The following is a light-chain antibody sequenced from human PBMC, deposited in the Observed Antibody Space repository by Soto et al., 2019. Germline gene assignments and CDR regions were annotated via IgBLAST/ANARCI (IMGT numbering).Light chain of an antibody. CDR3: QQYGSSPCT. CDR1: QTIRSNY. CDR2: GAS. Sequence: ETVLTQSPGTLSLSPGERATLSCRASQTIRSNYLAWYRQTPGQAPRLLIYGASNRATGIADRFSGSGSGTNFPLIISRLEPEDFGLYSCQQYGSSPCTFGQGTKVEIK. J-gene: IGKJ1*01. V-gene: IGKV3-20*01.